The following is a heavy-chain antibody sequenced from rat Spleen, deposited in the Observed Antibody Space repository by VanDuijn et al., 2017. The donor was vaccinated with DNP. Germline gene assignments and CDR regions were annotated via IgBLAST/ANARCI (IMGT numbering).Heavy chain of an antibody. CDR2: IRYSGST. D-gene: IGHD4-1*01. Sequence: VQLQESGSGLVKPSQSLSLTCSVTGYSITSNYWGWIRKFPGNKMEYIGHIRYSGSTNYNPTLKSRISITRDTSKNQFFLQLNSVTTEDTATYYGARLGASTYAMDAWGQGTSVTVSS. CDR3: ARLGASTYAMDA. V-gene: IGHV3-1*01. J-gene: IGHJ4*01. CDR1: GYSITSNY.